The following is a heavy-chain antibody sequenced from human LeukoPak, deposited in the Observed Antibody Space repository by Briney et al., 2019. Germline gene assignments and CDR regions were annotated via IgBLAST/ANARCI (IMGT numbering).Heavy chain of an antibody. V-gene: IGHV3-23*01. D-gene: IGHD3-9*01. CDR2: ISGSGGST. CDR1: GFTFSSYA. J-gene: IGHJ4*02. CDR3: AKEGPDILTGYYRPEYYFDY. Sequence: PGGSLRLSCAASGFTFSSYAMSWVRQAPGKGLEWVSAISGSGGSTYYADSVKGRFTISRDNSKNTLYLQMNSLRAEDTAVYYCAKEGPDILTGYYRPEYYFDYWGQGTLVTVSS.